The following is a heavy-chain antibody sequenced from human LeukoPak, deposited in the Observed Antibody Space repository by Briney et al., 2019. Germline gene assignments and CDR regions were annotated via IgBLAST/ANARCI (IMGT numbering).Heavy chain of an antibody. Sequence: PGGSLRLSCAASGFIFSRYWMRWVRQAPGKGLVWVSRINGDGSTLSYADSVKGRFTISRDNAKNTLYLQMNSLRAEDTAVYYCVRDFGESSGYYFDYWGQGTLVTVSS. D-gene: IGHD3-22*01. V-gene: IGHV3-74*01. CDR1: GFIFSRYW. CDR2: INGDGSTL. CDR3: VRDFGESSGYYFDY. J-gene: IGHJ4*02.